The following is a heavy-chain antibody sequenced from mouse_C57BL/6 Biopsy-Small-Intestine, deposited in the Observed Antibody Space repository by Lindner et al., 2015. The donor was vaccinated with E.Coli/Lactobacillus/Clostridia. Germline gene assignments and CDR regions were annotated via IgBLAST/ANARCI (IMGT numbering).Heavy chain of an antibody. V-gene: IGHV1-7*01. CDR3: ARGVSSFDY. CDR2: ISTYNGNT. Sequence: SVKVSCKASGYTFTSYGISWVRQAPGQGLEWMGWISTYNGNTKYAQKFQGRVTMPTGTSTSTVYMELRSLISDDTAVYYCARGVSSFDYWGQGTLVTVSS. J-gene: IGHJ4*01. CDR1: GYTFTSYG.